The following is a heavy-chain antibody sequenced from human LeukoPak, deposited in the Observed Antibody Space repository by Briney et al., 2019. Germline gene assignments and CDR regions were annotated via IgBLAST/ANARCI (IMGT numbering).Heavy chain of an antibody. V-gene: IGHV3-33*01. CDR2: IWYDGSNK. Sequence: GGSPRLSCAASGFTFSSYGMHWVRQAPGKGLEWVAVIWYDGSNKYYADSVKGRFTISRDNSKNTLYLQMNSLRAEDTAVYYCARGHYYYYYMDVWGKGTTVTVSS. CDR3: ARGHYYYYYMDV. J-gene: IGHJ6*03. CDR1: GFTFSSYG.